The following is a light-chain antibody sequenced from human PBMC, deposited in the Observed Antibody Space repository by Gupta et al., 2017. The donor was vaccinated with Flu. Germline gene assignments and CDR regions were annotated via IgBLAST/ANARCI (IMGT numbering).Light chain of an antibody. CDR1: QSVTSG. V-gene: IGKV3-15*01. J-gene: IGKJ1*01. Sequence: EIVMTQSPATLSVFPGERATLSCRASQSVTSGLAWYQQKPGQAPSLLIYGASFRATGVPARFSGSGSGTEFTLTISSLQSEDFAVYYCQQYSDWPWTFGQGTKVEIK. CDR2: GAS. CDR3: QQYSDWPWT.